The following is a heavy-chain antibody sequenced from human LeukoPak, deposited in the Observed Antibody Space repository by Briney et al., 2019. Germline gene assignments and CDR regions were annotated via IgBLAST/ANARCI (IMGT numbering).Heavy chain of an antibody. CDR1: GFTFSSYS. D-gene: IGHD5-18*01. CDR3: ARRTAI. Sequence: GGSLRLSCAASGFTFSSYSMTWVRQAPGKGLEWVSYISSSSTIYYADSVKGRFTISRDNAKNSLYLQMNSLRAEDTAVYYCARRTAIWGQGTLVTVSS. CDR2: ISSSSTI. V-gene: IGHV3-48*01. J-gene: IGHJ4*02.